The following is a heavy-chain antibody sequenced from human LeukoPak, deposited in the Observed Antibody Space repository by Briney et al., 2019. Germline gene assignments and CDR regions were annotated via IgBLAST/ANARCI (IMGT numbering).Heavy chain of an antibody. CDR2: IYHSGSA. J-gene: IGHJ6*03. Sequence: SETLSLTCTVSGGSISSSSYYWGWIRQPPGKGLEWIGSIYHSGSAYYNPSLKSRVTISVDTSKNQFSLKLSSVTAADTAVYYCARDARGGVPHYYYYYMDVWGKGTTVTVSS. V-gene: IGHV4-39*07. CDR1: GGSISSSSYY. D-gene: IGHD3-16*01. CDR3: ARDARGGVPHYYYYYMDV.